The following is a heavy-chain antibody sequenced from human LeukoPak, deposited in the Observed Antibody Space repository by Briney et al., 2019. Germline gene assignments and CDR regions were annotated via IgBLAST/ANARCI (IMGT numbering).Heavy chain of an antibody. CDR3: ASNIVVVPALDY. Sequence: ASVKVSCKASGYTFTGYYMHWVRQAPGQGLEWMGWINPNSGGTNYAQKFQGRVPMTRDTSISTAYMELSRLRSDDTAVYYCASNIVVVPALDYWGQGTLVTVSS. J-gene: IGHJ4*02. D-gene: IGHD2-2*01. V-gene: IGHV1-2*02. CDR1: GYTFTGYY. CDR2: INPNSGGT.